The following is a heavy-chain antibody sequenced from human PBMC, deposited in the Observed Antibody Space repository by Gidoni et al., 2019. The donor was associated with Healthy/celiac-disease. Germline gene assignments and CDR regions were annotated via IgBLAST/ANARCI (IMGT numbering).Heavy chain of an antibody. Sequence: EVQLLESGGGLVQPGGSLRLSCAASGFTFSSYAMSWVRQAPGKGLEWVSAISGSGGRTYYEDSVKGRFTISRDNAKNTLYLQMNSLRAEDTAVYYCAKRSYVFGLAGHFDYWGQGTLVTVSS. CDR3: AKRSYVFGLAGHFDY. J-gene: IGHJ4*02. D-gene: IGHD3-16*01. CDR1: GFTFSSYA. V-gene: IGHV3-23*01. CDR2: ISGSGGRT.